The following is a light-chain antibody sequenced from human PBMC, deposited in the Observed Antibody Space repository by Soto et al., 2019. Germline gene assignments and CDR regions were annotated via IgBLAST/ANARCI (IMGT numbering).Light chain of an antibody. J-gene: IGKJ1*01. CDR2: GAS. Sequence: EIEMTQSPATLSLAPGERVTLSCRASESVSTNLAWYQQKAGQAPRLLIYGASTRATGIPARFSGSGSGTEFTLTISGLQSEDFAVYYCQQYSIWRTCGQGTKVDI. V-gene: IGKV3-15*01. CDR1: ESVSTN. CDR3: QQYSIWRT.